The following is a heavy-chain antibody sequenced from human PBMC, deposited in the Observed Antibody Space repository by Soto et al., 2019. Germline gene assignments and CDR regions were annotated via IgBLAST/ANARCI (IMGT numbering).Heavy chain of an antibody. CDR2: ISWNSGSI. CDR3: AIGLDYYYGMDV. J-gene: IGHJ6*02. V-gene: IGHV3-9*01. CDR1: GFTFDDYA. Sequence: EVQLVESGGGLVQPGRSLRLSCAASGFTFDDYAMHWVRQAPAKGLEWVSGISWNSGSIGYADSVKGRFTISRDNAKNSLYQQMNSLRAEDTALYYCAIGLDYYYGMDVWAQGTTVTVSS. D-gene: IGHD5-12*01.